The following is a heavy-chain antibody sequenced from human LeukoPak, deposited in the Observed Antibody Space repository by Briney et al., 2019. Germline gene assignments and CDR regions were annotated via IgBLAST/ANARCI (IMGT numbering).Heavy chain of an antibody. CDR2: IHHSGRS. V-gene: IGHV4-31*03. D-gene: IGHD3-10*01. J-gene: IGHJ4*02. CDR1: ADSLSSGGHY. Sequence: PSETLSLTCTVSADSLSSGGHYWAWIRQFPGKGLESIGFIHHSGRSRHNPSLKDRVAISVDTSRKQFALKLSSVTAADTTMYYCARGGNRFGGFYFDYWGQGIQVIVSS. CDR3: ARGGNRFGGFYFDY.